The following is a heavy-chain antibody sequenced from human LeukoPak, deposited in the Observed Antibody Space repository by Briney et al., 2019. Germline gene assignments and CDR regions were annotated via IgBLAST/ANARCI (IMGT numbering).Heavy chain of an antibody. V-gene: IGHV1-69*04. CDR1: GGTFSSYA. Sequence: ASVKVSCKAPGGTFSSYAISWVRQAPGQGLEWMGRIIPILGIANYAQKFQGRVTITADKSTSTAYMELSSLRSEDTAVYYCARKNCSSTSCYLPWFDPWGQGTLVTVSS. CDR3: ARKNCSSTSCYLPWFDP. CDR2: IIPILGIA. J-gene: IGHJ5*02. D-gene: IGHD2-2*01.